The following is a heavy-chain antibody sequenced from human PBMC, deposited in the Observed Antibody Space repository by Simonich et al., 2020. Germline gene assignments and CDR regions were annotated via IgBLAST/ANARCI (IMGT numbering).Heavy chain of an antibody. Sequence: EVQLVESGGGLVKPGGSLRLSCAASGVTFSSYSMNWVRQAPGKGLEWAVSISSSSSYNYYADSVKGRFTISRDNAKNSLYLQMNSLIAEDTAVYYCARKRFLEWFFDYWGQGTLVTVSS. CDR2: ISSSSSYN. V-gene: IGHV3-21*01. CDR3: ARKRFLEWFFDY. D-gene: IGHD3-3*01. CDR1: GVTFSSYS. J-gene: IGHJ4*02.